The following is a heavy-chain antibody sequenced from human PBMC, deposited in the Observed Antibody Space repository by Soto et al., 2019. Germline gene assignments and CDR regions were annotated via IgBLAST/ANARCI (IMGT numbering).Heavy chain of an antibody. D-gene: IGHD2-2*01. CDR1: GFTFSDHY. V-gene: IGHV3-11*01. CDR3: ARVKECSSTSCYARDAFDI. Sequence: PGGSLRLSCAASGFTFSDHYMSWIRQAPGKGLEWVSDISSGGSAIYYADSVKGRFTISRDNAKNSLYLQMNSLRAEDTAVYYCARVKECSSTSCYARDAFDIWGQGTMVTVSS. J-gene: IGHJ3*02. CDR2: ISSGGSAI.